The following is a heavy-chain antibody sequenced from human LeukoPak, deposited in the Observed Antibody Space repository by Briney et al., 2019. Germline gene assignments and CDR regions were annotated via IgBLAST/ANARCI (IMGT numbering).Heavy chain of an antibody. Sequence: PSETLSLTCTVSGGSISSYYWSWIRQPPGKGLEWIGYIYYSGSTNYNPSLKSRVTISVDTSKNQFSLKLSSVTAADTAVYYCARVGNTIFGVDYWGQGTLVTVSS. CDR1: GGSISSYY. J-gene: IGHJ4*02. CDR3: ARVGNTIFGVDY. V-gene: IGHV4-59*01. D-gene: IGHD3-3*01. CDR2: IYYSGST.